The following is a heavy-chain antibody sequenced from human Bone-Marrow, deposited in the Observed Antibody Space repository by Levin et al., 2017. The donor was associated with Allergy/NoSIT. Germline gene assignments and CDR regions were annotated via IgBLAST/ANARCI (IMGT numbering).Heavy chain of an antibody. J-gene: IGHJ6*02. CDR3: TTTMGSWSGYPVGGGSAPLYGMDV. D-gene: IGHD3-3*01. CDR2: IKSKTDGGTT. V-gene: IGHV3-15*01. Sequence: TGGSLRLSCAASGFTFSNAWMSWVRQAPGKGLEWVGRIKSKTDGGTTDYAAPVKGRFTISRDDSKNTLYLQMNSLKTEDTAVYYCTTTMGSWSGYPVGGGSAPLYGMDVWGQGTTVTVSS. CDR1: GFTFSNAW.